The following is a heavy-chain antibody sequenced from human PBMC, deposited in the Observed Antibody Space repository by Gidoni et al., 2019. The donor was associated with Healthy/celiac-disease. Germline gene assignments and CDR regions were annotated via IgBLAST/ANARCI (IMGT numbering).Heavy chain of an antibody. CDR1: GVTVTSSA. CDR3: AAVFIRNPFRDY. CDR2: IVVGSGTT. Sequence: MQLVQAGPEVKKPGTPVKVSCKASGVTVTSSAVQWVRQARGQRLEWIGLIVVGSGTTNYAQKFQERVTITRDMSTSTAYMELSSLRSVDSSVYYCAAVFIRNPFRDYWGQGTLVTVSS. J-gene: IGHJ4*02. V-gene: IGHV1-58*01. D-gene: IGHD3-16*01.